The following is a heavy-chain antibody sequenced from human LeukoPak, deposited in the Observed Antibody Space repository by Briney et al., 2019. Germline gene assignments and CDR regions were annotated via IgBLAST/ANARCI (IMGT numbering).Heavy chain of an antibody. D-gene: IGHD3-22*01. V-gene: IGHV1-46*01. Sequence: ASVKVSCKASGYTFTSYYMHWVRQAPGQGLEWMGIINPSGGSTSYAQKFQGRVTMTRDTSISTAYMELSRLRSDDTAVYYCARATILYDSSGSLGYWGQGTLVTVSS. J-gene: IGHJ4*02. CDR2: INPSGGST. CDR3: ARATILYDSSGSLGY. CDR1: GYTFTSYY.